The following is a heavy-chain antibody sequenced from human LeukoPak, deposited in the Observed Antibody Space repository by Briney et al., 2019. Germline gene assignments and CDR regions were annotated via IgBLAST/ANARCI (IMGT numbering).Heavy chain of an antibody. CDR1: GFTFSTYA. J-gene: IGHJ4*02. Sequence: QPGGSLRLSCAASGFTFSTYAMSWVRQTPEKGLEWVSAISDTGGNTFYADSVKGRFTISRDNSKNTLYLQMNSLRAEHTAIYYCAKGRTNDYWGQGTLVSVSS. V-gene: IGHV3-23*01. D-gene: IGHD1/OR15-1a*01. CDR3: AKGRTNDY. CDR2: ISDTGGNT.